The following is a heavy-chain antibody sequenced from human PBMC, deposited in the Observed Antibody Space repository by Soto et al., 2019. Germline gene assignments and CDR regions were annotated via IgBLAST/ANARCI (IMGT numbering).Heavy chain of an antibody. CDR1: GYTLTELS. CDR2: FDPEDGET. CDR3: ATGTVEMATMWAYRFDH. D-gene: IGHD5-12*01. J-gene: IGHJ4*02. V-gene: IGHV1-24*01. Sequence: GASVKVSCKVSGYTLTELSMHWVRQAPGKGLEWMGGFDPEDGETIYAQKFQGRVTMTEDTSTDTAYMELSSLRSEDTAVYYCATGTVEMATMWAYRFDHWGQGALVTVSS.